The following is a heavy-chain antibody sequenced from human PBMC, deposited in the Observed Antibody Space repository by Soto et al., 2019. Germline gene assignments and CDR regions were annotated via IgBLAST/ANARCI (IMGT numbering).Heavy chain of an antibody. CDR2: IRSGANNYLT. J-gene: IGHJ4*02. V-gene: IGHV3-73*01. D-gene: IGHD3-22*01. Sequence: GGSLRLSCAASGFSFSDSAMHWVRQAPGKGLEWIARIRSGANNYLTAYPASVTGRFTISRDDSKNTAYLQMDGLTSEDTAVYYCTTVNPYISDSRGHCYWGQGTLVTVSS. CDR3: TTVNPYISDSRGHCY. CDR1: GFSFSDSA.